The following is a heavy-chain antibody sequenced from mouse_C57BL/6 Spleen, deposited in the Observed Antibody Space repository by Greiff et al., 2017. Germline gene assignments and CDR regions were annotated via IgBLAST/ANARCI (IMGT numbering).Heavy chain of an antibody. J-gene: IGHJ4*01. V-gene: IGHV1-22*01. D-gene: IGHD2-3*01. CDR3: AKNGYDGYIYAMDY. CDR1: GYTFTDYN. CDR2: INPNNGGT. Sequence: VQLQQSGPELVKPGASVKMSCKASGYTFTDYNMHWVKQSHGKSLEWIGYINPNNGGTSYNQKFKGKATLTVNKSSSTAYMEHRSLTSEDSAVYYCAKNGYDGYIYAMDYWGQGTSVTVSS.